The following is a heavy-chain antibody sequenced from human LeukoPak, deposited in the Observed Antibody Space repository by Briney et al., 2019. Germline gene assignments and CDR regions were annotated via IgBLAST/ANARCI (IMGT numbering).Heavy chain of an antibody. CDR3: AGAPFYYYYYGMDV. CDR1: GFTVSSNY. CDR2: IYSGGST. Sequence: GGSLRLSCAASGFTVSSNYMSWVRQAPGKGLGWVSVIYSGGSTYYADSVKGRFTISRDNSKNTLYLQMNSLRAEDTAVYYCAGAPFYYYYYGMDVWGQGTTVTVSS. V-gene: IGHV3-53*01. J-gene: IGHJ6*02.